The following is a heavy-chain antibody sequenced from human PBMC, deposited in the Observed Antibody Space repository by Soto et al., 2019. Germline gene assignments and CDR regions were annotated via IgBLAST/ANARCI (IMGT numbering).Heavy chain of an antibody. CDR3: GNDFWSGYYPP. CDR1: GFTFSSYA. CDR2: ISGTGGST. J-gene: IGHJ5*02. Sequence: GGSLRLSCAASGFTFSSYAMNWVRQAPGKGLEWVSAISGTGGSTYYADSVKGRFTISRDNSKNTLYLQMNSLRAEDTAVYYCGNDFWSGYYPPWGQGTLVTVSS. V-gene: IGHV3-23*01. D-gene: IGHD3-3*01.